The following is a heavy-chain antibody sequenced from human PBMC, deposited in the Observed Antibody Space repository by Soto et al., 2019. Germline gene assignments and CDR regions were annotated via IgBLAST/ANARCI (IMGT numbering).Heavy chain of an antibody. V-gene: IGHV4-31*03. Sequence: SETLSLTCTVSGGSISSGGYYWSWIRQHPGKGLEWIGYIYYSGSTYYNPSLKSRVTISVDTSKNQFSLKLSSVTAADTAVYYCARGCSGGCCYFDDAFDIWGQGTMVTVSS. D-gene: IGHD2-15*01. J-gene: IGHJ3*02. CDR3: ARGCSGGCCYFDDAFDI. CDR1: GGSISSGGYY. CDR2: IYYSGST.